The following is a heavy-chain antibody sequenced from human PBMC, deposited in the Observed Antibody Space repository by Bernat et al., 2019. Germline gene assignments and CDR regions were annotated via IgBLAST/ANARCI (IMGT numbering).Heavy chain of an antibody. V-gene: IGHV3-23*01. J-gene: IGHJ3*02. CDR2: MSADGVTT. Sequence: EVQLLESGGGLVSPGGSLRLSCGSSGFNFRNYAMSWVRQAPGKGLEWVSVMSADGVTTYYGDSVQGRFTMSRDNSNNTLNLQINSLRAEDTDLYYCAKHKRLHVERVMVYDAFDIWGQGTMVTVSS. CDR1: GFNFRNYA. D-gene: IGHD5-18*01. CDR3: AKHKRLHVERVMVYDAFDI.